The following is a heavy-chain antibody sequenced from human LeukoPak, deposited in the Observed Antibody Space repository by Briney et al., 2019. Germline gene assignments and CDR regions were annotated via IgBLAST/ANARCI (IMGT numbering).Heavy chain of an antibody. Sequence: GSLRLSCPASGFSVSSSYMTWVRQAPGKGLEWIGEINHSGSTNYNPSLKSRVTISVDTSKNQFSLKLSSVTAADTAVYYCARTRYYYNSRSYGAPYYFDYWGQGTLVTVSS. CDR1: GFSVSSSY. J-gene: IGHJ4*02. D-gene: IGHD3-10*01. CDR2: INHSGST. CDR3: ARTRYYYNSRSYGAPYYFDY. V-gene: IGHV4-34*01.